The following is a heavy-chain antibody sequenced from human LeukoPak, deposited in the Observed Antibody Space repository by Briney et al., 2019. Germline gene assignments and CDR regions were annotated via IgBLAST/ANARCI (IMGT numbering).Heavy chain of an antibody. CDR3: AKDQGFTMIVVVITGMDV. Sequence: GGSLRLSCAASGFTFSSYAMSWVRQAPGKGLEWVSAISGSGGSTYYADSVKGRFTVSRDNSKNTLYLQMNGLRAEDTAVYYCAKDQGFTMIVVVITGMDVWGQGTTVTVSS. CDR2: ISGSGGST. D-gene: IGHD3-22*01. CDR1: GFTFSSYA. J-gene: IGHJ6*02. V-gene: IGHV3-23*01.